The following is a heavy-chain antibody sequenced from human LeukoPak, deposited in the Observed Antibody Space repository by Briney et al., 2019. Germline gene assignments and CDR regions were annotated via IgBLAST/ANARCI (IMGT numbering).Heavy chain of an antibody. D-gene: IGHD2-2*01. J-gene: IGHJ6*03. CDR1: GGSISSYY. CDR3: AREWRVVVVPAAISYYYYYYMDV. Sequence: PSETLSLTCTVSGGSISSYYWSWIRQPAGKGLEWIGRIYTSGSTNYNPSLKSRVTMSVDTSKNQFSLKLSSVTAADTAVYYCAREWRVVVVPAAISYYYYYYMDVWGKGTTVTVSS. V-gene: IGHV4-4*07. CDR2: IYTSGST.